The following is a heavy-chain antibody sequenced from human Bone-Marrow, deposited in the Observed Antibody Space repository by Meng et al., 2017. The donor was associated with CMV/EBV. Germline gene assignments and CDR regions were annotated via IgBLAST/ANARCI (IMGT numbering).Heavy chain of an antibody. J-gene: IGHJ5*02. CDR1: GFTFSSYA. CDR2: ISSNGGST. V-gene: IGHV3-64*02. CDR3: ARESYDFWSGYSDSGTNWFDP. D-gene: IGHD3-3*01. Sequence: GEPLKISCAASGFTFSSYAMHWVRQAPGKGLEYVSAISSNGGSTYYADSVKGRFTISRDNSKNTLYLQMGSLRAEDMAVYYCARESYDFWSGYSDSGTNWFDPWGQGTLVTVSS.